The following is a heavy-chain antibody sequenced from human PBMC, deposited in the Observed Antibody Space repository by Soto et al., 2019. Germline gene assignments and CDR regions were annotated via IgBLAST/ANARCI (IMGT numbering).Heavy chain of an antibody. CDR1: GFTFSRYW. CDR2: IKPDGSEK. Sequence: GGSLRLSCAASGFTFSRYWMSWVRQAPGKGLEWVANIKPDGSEKYYVDSVRGRFTISKDNAKNYLYLQMNSLRAEDTAVYYCARVFDQDDAFDIWGRGTMVTVSS. J-gene: IGHJ3*02. V-gene: IGHV3-7*05. CDR3: ARVFDQDDAFDI.